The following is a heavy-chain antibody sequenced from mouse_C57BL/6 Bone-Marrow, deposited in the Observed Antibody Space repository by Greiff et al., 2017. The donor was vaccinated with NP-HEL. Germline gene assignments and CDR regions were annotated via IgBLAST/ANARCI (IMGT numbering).Heavy chain of an antibody. D-gene: IGHD5-1*01. CDR2: ISNGGGST. J-gene: IGHJ4*01. V-gene: IGHV5-12*01. CDR3: ARDPPYLNAMDY. Sequence: EVQLVESGGGLVQPGGSLKLSCAASGFTFSDYYMYWVRQTPEKRLEWVAYISNGGGSTYYPDTVKGRFTISRENAKNTLYLQMSRLKSEDTAMYYCARDPPYLNAMDYWGQGTSVTVSS. CDR1: GFTFSDYY.